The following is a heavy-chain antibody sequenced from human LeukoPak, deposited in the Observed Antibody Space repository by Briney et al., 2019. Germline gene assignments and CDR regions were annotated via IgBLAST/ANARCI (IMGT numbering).Heavy chain of an antibody. CDR1: GGSFSGYY. V-gene: IGHV4-34*01. CDR2: INHSGST. Sequence: PSETLSLTCAVYGGSFSGYYWSWIRQPPGKGLEWIREINHSGSTNYNPSLKSRVTISVDTSKNQFSLKLSSVTAADTAVYYCARSGYDIWSGYSQYFQHWGQSTLVTVSS. D-gene: IGHD3-3*01. CDR3: ARSGYDIWSGYSQYFQH. J-gene: IGHJ1*01.